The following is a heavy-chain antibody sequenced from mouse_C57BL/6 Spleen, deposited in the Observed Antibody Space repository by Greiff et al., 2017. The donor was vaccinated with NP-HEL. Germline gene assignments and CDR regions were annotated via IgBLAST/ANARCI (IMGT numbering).Heavy chain of an antibody. CDR3: ARRARYGNPDV. CDR2: IYPSDSET. Sequence: QVQLQQPGAELVRPGSSVKLSCKASGYTFTSYWMDWVKQRPGQGLEWIGNIYPSDSETHYNQKFKDKATLTVDKSSSTAYMQLSSLTSEDSAVYYCARRARYGNPDVWGTGTTVTVSS. D-gene: IGHD2-1*01. CDR1: GYTFTSYW. V-gene: IGHV1-61*01. J-gene: IGHJ1*03.